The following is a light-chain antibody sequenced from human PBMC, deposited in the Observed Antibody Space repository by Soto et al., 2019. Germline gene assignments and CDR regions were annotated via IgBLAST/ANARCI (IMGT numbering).Light chain of an antibody. CDR1: SSNIGSNT. V-gene: IGLV1-44*01. CDR2: SNN. Sequence: QSVLTQPPSASGTPGQRFTISCSGSSSNIGSNTVNWYQQLPGTAPKLLIYSNNQRPSGVPDRFSGSKSGTSASLAISGLPSEDEADYYCAAWDDSLNGPVVGGGTKLTVL. J-gene: IGLJ2*01. CDR3: AAWDDSLNGPV.